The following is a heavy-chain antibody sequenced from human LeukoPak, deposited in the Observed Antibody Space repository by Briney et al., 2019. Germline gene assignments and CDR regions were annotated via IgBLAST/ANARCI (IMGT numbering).Heavy chain of an antibody. CDR2: NGNN. D-gene: IGHD7-27*01. CDR1: GGSISSYY. CDR3: VRDYWGSLDY. V-gene: IGHV4-59*01. Sequence: SETLSLTCTVSGGSISSYYWSWIRRPPGKGLEWIGYNGNNNYNPSLKSRATISLDTSKNQFSLKLHSVTGADTAVYYCVRDYWGSLDYWGQGTLVTVSS. J-gene: IGHJ4*02.